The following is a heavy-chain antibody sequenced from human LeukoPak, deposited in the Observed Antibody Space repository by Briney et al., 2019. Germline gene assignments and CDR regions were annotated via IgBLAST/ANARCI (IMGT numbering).Heavy chain of an antibody. Sequence: SSETLSLTCTVSGGSITGTNWWSWVRQPPGKGLEWIGEIWHSGNSNYNPSLKSRVSMSVDKSKNQFSLRLTSVTAADTAVYYCARAYYYMDVWGKGTTVTVSS. V-gene: IGHV4-4*02. CDR1: GGSITGTNW. CDR3: ARAYYYMDV. CDR2: IWHSGNS. J-gene: IGHJ6*03.